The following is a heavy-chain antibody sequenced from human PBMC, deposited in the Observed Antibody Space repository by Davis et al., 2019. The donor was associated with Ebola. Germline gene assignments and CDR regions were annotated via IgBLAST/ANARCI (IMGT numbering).Heavy chain of an antibody. V-gene: IGHV1-18*01. Sequence: ASVKVSCKASGYTFTSYGLSWVRQAPGQGLEWMGWISAYNGNTNYAQKLQGRVTMTTDTSTSTAYMELRSLRSDDTAVYYCARSTRGTRGEVLWFRPRESHGMDVWGQGTTVTVSS. CDR2: ISAYNGNT. CDR1: GYTFTSYG. D-gene: IGHD3-10*01. CDR3: ARSTRGTRGEVLWFRPRESHGMDV. J-gene: IGHJ6*02.